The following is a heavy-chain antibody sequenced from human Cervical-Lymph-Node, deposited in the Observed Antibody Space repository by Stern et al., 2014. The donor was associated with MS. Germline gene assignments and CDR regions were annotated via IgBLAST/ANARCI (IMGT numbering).Heavy chain of an antibody. CDR2: IWYDGSNP. V-gene: IGHV3-33*01. D-gene: IGHD6-13*01. CDR3: ASAYSSSHYYFDY. CDR1: GFSFSRYA. Sequence: QVQLVQSGGGVVQPGRSLRLSCAASGFSFSRYAMHWVRQAPGKGLEWVALIWYDGSNPYYADSVTGRFTISRDNFKNTLYLQMNSPRAEDTAVYYCASAYSSSHYYFDYWGQGTLVTVSS. J-gene: IGHJ4*02.